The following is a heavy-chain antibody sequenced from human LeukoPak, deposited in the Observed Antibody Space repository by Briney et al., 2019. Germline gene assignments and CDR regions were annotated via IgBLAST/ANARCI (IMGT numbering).Heavy chain of an antibody. J-gene: IGHJ5*02. CDR2: IIPIFGTT. CDR1: GGTFSSYA. D-gene: IGHD2-2*01. V-gene: IGHV1-69*13. CDR3: TRDSRRRYCSSITCYLGWFDP. Sequence: SVKVSCKASGGTFSSYAISWVRQAPGQGLEWMGGIIPIFGTTNYAQKLQGRVTITADESTSTAHMELSSLRSEDTAVYYCTRDSRRRYCSSITCYLGWFDPWGQGTLVTVSS.